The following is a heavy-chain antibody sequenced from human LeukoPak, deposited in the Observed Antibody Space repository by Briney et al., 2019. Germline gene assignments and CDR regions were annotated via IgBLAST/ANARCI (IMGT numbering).Heavy chain of an antibody. D-gene: IGHD2-2*01. CDR2: ISYDGSNK. J-gene: IGHJ6*04. Sequence: GGSLRLSCAASGFTFSSYAMHWVCQAPGKGLEWVAVISYDGSNKYYADSVKGRFTISRDNSKNSLYLQVNSLRAEDTAVYYCARGTSLGYCTSSTCPGMDVWGKGTTVIVSS. CDR1: GFTFSSYA. CDR3: ARGTSLGYCTSSTCPGMDV. V-gene: IGHV3-30-3*01.